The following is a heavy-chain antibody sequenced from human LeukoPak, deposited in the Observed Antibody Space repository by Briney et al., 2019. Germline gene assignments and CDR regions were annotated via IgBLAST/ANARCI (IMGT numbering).Heavy chain of an antibody. CDR3: ARHGEGITIFGVVRNWFDP. CDR2: IYYSGST. J-gene: IGHJ5*02. D-gene: IGHD3-3*01. Sequence: SETLSLTCTVSGGSISSSSYYWGWIRQPPGQGLEWIGSIYYSGSTYYNPSLKSRVTISVDTSKNQFSLKLSSVTAADTAVYYCARHGEGITIFGVVRNWFDPWGQGTLVTVSS. V-gene: IGHV4-39*01. CDR1: GGSISSSSYY.